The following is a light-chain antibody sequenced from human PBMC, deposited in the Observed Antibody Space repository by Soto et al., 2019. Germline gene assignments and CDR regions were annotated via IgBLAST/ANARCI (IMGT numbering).Light chain of an antibody. Sequence: EIVMTQSPATLSVPPGERATLSCRASQSVSSNLAWYQQKPGQAPRLLIYGASTRATGIPARFSGSGSGTEFTLTISSLQSEDFAVYYWQQYNNWPQTFGQGTKVEIK. CDR1: QSVSSN. J-gene: IGKJ1*01. V-gene: IGKV3-15*01. CDR2: GAS. CDR3: QQYNNWPQT.